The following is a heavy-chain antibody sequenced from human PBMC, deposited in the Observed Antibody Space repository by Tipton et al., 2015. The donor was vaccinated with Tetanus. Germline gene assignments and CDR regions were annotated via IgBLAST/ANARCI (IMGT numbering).Heavy chain of an antibody. CDR1: GGSMSTYY. CDR3: ARSKFLWFGESLSGFAS. V-gene: IGHV4-59*01. D-gene: IGHD3-10*01. J-gene: IGHJ4*02. CDR2: VYYTGST. Sequence: GLVKPSETLSLTCTVSGGSMSTYYWSWIRQPPGKGLEWIGYVYYTGSTDYNPSLKSRVTISVDTSKSQFSLRLTSVTAADTAVYYCARSKFLWFGESLSGFASWGQGTLGTVSA.